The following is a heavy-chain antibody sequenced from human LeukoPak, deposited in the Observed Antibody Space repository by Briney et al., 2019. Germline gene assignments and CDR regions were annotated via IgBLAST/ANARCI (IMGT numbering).Heavy chain of an antibody. D-gene: IGHD6-19*01. CDR2: NSGSGVST. CDR3: AKLRIAVAQEYFQH. CDR1: GFTFSSYA. Sequence: GGSLRLSCAASGFTFSSYAVSWVRQAPGKGLEWVSANSGSGVSTYYADSVKGRFTISRDNSKNTLYLQMNSLRAEDTAVYYCAKLRIAVAQEYFQHWGQGTLVTVSS. J-gene: IGHJ1*01. V-gene: IGHV3-23*01.